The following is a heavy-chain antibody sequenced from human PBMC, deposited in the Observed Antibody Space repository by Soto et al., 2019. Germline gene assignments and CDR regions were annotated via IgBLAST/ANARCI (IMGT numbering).Heavy chain of an antibody. Sequence: QVQLQESGPGLVKPSETLSLTCTVSGGSISSYYWSWIRQPPGKGLEWIGYIYYSGSTNYNPSLKRRVTTDVATSTNQFSLKLSSVTAVDTAVYYFARPRLKEWLDAFDICGQGTIVTVSS. CDR2: IYYSGST. V-gene: IGHV4-59*01. D-gene: IGHD3-3*01. J-gene: IGHJ3*02. CDR3: ARPRLKEWLDAFDI. CDR1: GGSISSYY.